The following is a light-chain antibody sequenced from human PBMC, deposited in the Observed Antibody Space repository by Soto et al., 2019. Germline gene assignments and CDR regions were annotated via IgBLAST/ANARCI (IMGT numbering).Light chain of an antibody. J-gene: IGKJ5*01. CDR2: DAS. CDR1: QSISSW. Sequence: DIQMTQSPSTLSASVGDRVTITCRASQSISSWLAWYQQKPGKAPNLLIYDASSLESGVPSRFSGGGSGTEFTLTISSLQPDDFATYYCQQYNSYSITFGQGTRLEIK. CDR3: QQYNSYSIT. V-gene: IGKV1-5*01.